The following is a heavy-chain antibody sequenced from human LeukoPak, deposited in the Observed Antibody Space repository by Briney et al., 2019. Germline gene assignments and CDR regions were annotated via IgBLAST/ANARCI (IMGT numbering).Heavy chain of an antibody. Sequence: PGGSLRLSCAASGFTFSSYAMHWVRQAPGKGLEWVAVISYDGSNKYYADSVKGRFTISRDNSKNTLYLQMNNLRPEDTAVYYCARDTAWFTAHYYMDVWGKGTTVTVSS. V-gene: IGHV3-30-3*01. CDR1: GFTFSSYA. D-gene: IGHD3-10*01. CDR3: ARDTAWFTAHYYMDV. J-gene: IGHJ6*03. CDR2: ISYDGSNK.